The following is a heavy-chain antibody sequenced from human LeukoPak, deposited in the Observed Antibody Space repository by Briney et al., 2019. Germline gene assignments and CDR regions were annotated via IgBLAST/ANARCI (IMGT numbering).Heavy chain of an antibody. V-gene: IGHV1-46*01. J-gene: IGHJ4*02. Sequence: GASVKVSCKASGYTFSGFYVNWVRQAPGQGLEWMGIITVSGGRTEYAQKLQGRVTATRDMSTSTVYMELNNLRSEDTAVYYCAREPPESYYFDNWGQGTLVTVSS. CDR3: AREPPESYYFDN. CDR1: GYTFSGFY. CDR2: ITVSGGRT.